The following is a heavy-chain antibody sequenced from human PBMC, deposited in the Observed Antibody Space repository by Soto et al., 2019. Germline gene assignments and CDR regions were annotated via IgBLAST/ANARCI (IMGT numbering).Heavy chain of an antibody. CDR2: INHSGST. CDR1: GGSFSGYY. J-gene: IGHJ5*02. CDR3: ARALGRYSYGYGGHYGLDP. V-gene: IGHV4-34*01. Sequence: PSETLSLTCAVYGGSFSGYYWSWIRQPPGKGLEWIGEINHSGSTNYNPSLKSRVTISVDTSKNQFSLKLSSVTAADTAVYYCARALGRYSYGYGGHYGLDPWGQGTLVTVSS. D-gene: IGHD5-18*01.